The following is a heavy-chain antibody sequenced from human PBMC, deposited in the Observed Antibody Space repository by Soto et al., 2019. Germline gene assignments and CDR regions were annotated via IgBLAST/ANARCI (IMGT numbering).Heavy chain of an antibody. CDR3: AKQKYYDRSGPRDY. D-gene: IGHD3-22*01. Sequence: RGSVRLSCSASGFTFSSFAMTWVRQAPGKGLDLVATTTVNGCSTYYADSVKRRFTIYRDNSKKTLYLQMNSLRPEDTALFYCAKQKYYDRSGPRDYWGQATLVHLSS. CDR2: TTVNGCST. V-gene: IGHV3-23*01. J-gene: IGHJ4*02. CDR1: GFTFSSFA.